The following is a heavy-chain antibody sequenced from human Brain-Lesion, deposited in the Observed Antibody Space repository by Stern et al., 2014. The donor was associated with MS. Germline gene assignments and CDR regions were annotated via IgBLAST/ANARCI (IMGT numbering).Heavy chain of an antibody. Sequence: EVQLGEHGGKFIQPGEALRISCAASGFSVSNNYMTWVRQAPWKGLEGVVLIYSGGGTCYADSVKGRFTISRDNSKNTLYLQMNNLRAEDTAVYYCARDRTCTGGSCYGTWGQGTLVTVSS. V-gene: IGHV3-53*01. D-gene: IGHD2-15*01. CDR3: ARDRTCTGGSCYGT. CDR2: IYSGGGT. J-gene: IGHJ5*02. CDR1: GFSVSNNY.